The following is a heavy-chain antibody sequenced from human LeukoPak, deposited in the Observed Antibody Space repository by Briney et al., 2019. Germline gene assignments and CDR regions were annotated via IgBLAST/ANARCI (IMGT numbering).Heavy chain of an antibody. V-gene: IGHV1-2*02. CDR1: GYTFTGYY. D-gene: IGHD4-17*01. CDR3: ARVDRGDQTTVTPYDAFDI. Sequence: ASVKVSCKASGYTFTGYYMHWVRQTPGQGLEWMGWINPNSGGTNYAQKFQGRVTMTRDTSISTAYTELSRLRSDDTAVYYCARVDRGDQTTVTPYDAFDIWGQGTMVTVSS. J-gene: IGHJ3*02. CDR2: INPNSGGT.